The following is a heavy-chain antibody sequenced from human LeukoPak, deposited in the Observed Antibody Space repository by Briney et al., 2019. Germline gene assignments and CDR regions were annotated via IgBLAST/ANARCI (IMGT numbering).Heavy chain of an antibody. J-gene: IGHJ4*02. V-gene: IGHV3-74*01. D-gene: IGHD6-19*01. CDR2: INADGTNT. Sequence: GGSLRLSCAVSGFTFSSYWMHWVRQTPGKGLLRVSRINADGTNTDYADSVKGRFTISRDNAKNTLYLQMNSLRAEDTAVYYCARGICSSGWSLEYWGPGTLVTVSS. CDR3: ARGICSSGWSLEY. CDR1: GFTFSSYW.